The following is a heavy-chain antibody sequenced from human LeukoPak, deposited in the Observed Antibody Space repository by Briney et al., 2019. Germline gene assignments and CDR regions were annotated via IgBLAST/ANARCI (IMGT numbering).Heavy chain of an antibody. D-gene: IGHD3-9*01. CDR2: IYYSGNT. CDR3: ARGSDILTGCIDY. V-gene: IGHV4-61*01. J-gene: IGHJ4*02. CDR1: GGSVSSGSYY. Sequence: SETLSLTCTVSGGSVSSGSYYWSWIRQPPGKGLEWIGYIYYSGNTNYNPSLKSRVTISVDTSKNQFSLKLSSVTAADTAVYYCARGSDILTGCIDYWGQGTLVTVSS.